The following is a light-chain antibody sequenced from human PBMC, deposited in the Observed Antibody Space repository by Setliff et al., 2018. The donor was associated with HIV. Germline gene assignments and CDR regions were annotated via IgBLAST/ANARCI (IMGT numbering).Light chain of an antibody. CDR2: EVT. CDR3: SSYAITNTLP. Sequence: ALAQPASMSGSPGQSITISCTGTSSDVGGYSYVSWYQQHPGKAPKLIIYEVTNRPSGVSNRFSGSKSGNTASLTISGLQAEDEADYYCSSYAITNTLPFGTGTKVTVL. CDR1: SSDVGGYSY. V-gene: IGLV2-14*01. J-gene: IGLJ1*01.